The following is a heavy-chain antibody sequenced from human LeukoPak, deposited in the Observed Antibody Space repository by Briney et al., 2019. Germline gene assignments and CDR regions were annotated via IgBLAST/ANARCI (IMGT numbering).Heavy chain of an antibody. CDR1: GFAFSSYA. CDR2: ISGSGGSI. V-gene: IGHV3-23*01. D-gene: IGHD2-2*02. Sequence: GGSLRLSCAAAGFAFSSYAMSWVRQAPGKGLEWVSAISGSGGSIYYADSVKGRFTISRDNSKNPLYLQMNSLRAEDTALYYCAKGPYCSSSSCYTIGSFDFWGQGALVTVSS. CDR3: AKGPYCSSSSCYTIGSFDF. J-gene: IGHJ4*02.